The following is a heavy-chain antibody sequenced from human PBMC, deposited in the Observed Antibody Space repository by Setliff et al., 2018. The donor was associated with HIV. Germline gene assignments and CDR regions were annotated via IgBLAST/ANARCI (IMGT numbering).Heavy chain of an antibody. J-gene: IGHJ6*03. CDR3: ARGRNYDSSGYGDYYYYMDV. CDR2: IIPIFGTT. Sequence: ASVKVSCKASGGTFSSYPISWVRQAPGQGLEWMGGIIPIFGTTHYAQKFQGRVTVTADESTSTTYMQLSSLRSDDTAVYYCARGRNYDSSGYGDYYYYMDVWGKGTTVTVSS. V-gene: IGHV1-69*13. CDR1: GGTFSSYP. D-gene: IGHD3-22*01.